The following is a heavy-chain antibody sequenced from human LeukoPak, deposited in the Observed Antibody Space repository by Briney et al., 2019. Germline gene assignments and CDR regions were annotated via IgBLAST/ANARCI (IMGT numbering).Heavy chain of an antibody. D-gene: IGHD6-19*01. CDR1: GFTFRNYA. Sequence: GGSLRLSCAASGFTFRNYAMSWVRQAPGKGLEWVSTISGSGGSTYYADSVKGRFTISRDNSKNTVYLQTNSLRAEDTALYYCAKAFSSGWSIDYWGQGTLVTVSS. J-gene: IGHJ4*02. CDR3: AKAFSSGWSIDY. V-gene: IGHV3-23*01. CDR2: ISGSGGST.